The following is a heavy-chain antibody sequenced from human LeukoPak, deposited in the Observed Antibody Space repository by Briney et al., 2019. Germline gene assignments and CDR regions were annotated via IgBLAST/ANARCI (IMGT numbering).Heavy chain of an antibody. V-gene: IGHV3-43*02. J-gene: IGHJ4*02. Sequence: PSESLTLTCAASGFTFDDYAMHWVRQAPGQGLEWVSLISGDGGSTYYADSVKGRFTISRDNSKNSLYLQMNSLRTEETALYYCARGDYWGQGTLVTVSS. CDR2: ISGDGGST. CDR3: ARGDY. CDR1: GFTFDDYA.